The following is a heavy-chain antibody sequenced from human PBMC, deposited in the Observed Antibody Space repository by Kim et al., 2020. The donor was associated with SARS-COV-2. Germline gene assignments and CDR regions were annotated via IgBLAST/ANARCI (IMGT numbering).Heavy chain of an antibody. J-gene: IGHJ6*02. Sequence: STTTHADSVGGRFPISTDTAKNTLYLQMHSLRAEDTAVYYCARGRDYAMDVWGQGTTVTVSS. V-gene: IGHV3-74*01. CDR3: ARGRDYAMDV. CDR2: STT.